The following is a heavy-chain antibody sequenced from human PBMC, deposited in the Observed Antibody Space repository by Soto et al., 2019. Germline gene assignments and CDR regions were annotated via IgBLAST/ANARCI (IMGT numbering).Heavy chain of an antibody. Sequence: ASVKVSCKASGGTFSSYTISWVRQAPGQGLEWMGRIIPILGIANYAQKFQGRVTITADKSTSTAYMELSSLRSEDTAVYYCARDYASWDSSSGYWGQGTLVTVSS. D-gene: IGHD6-6*01. CDR2: IIPILGIA. J-gene: IGHJ4*02. CDR3: ARDYASWDSSSGY. V-gene: IGHV1-69*04. CDR1: GGTFSSYT.